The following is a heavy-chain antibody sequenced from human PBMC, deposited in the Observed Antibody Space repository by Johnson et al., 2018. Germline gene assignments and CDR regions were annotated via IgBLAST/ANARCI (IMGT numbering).Heavy chain of an antibody. J-gene: IGHJ3*02. CDR1: GFIFSNYP. V-gene: IGHV3-30-3*01. Sequence: VQLVESGGGVVQXGRSXRLXCVASGFIFSNYPMHWVRQGPGTGLEWVALISYNGSHQAFADSVKGRFPISRDNSKNTLYLQMNSLRTEDTAVFYCARGPSVVVVPPKPDAFDIWGQGTMVTVSS. D-gene: IGHD2-15*01. CDR2: ISYNGSHQ. CDR3: ARGPSVVVVPPKPDAFDI.